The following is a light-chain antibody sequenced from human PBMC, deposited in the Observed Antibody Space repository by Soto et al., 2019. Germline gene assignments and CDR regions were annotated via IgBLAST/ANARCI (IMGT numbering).Light chain of an antibody. Sequence: IQMTQSPSSLSASVEYTVTITCRASQGIRNDLGWYQQKPGKAPKVLIYGASRLQSGVPSRFSGSGSGTDFTLTISSLQPDDFATYYCLQDYNYPRTFCQGTKA. CDR2: GAS. J-gene: IGKJ1*01. V-gene: IGKV1-6*01. CDR1: QGIRND. CDR3: LQDYNYPRT.